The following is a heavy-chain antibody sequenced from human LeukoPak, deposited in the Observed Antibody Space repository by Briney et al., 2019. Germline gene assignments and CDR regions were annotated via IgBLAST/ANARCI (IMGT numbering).Heavy chain of an antibody. CDR3: ARHYYGSGSSLRY. V-gene: IGHV4-34*01. CDR2: INHSGST. J-gene: IGHJ4*02. CDR1: GGSFSGYY. D-gene: IGHD3-10*01. Sequence: SETLSLTCAVYGGSFSGYYWSWIRQPPGKGLEWIGEINHSGSTNYNPSLKSRVTISVDTSKNQFSLKLSSVTAADTAVYYCARHYYGSGSSLRYWGQGTLVTVSS.